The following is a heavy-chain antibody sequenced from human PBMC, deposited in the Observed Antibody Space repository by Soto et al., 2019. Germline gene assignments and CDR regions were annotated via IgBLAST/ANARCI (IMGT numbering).Heavy chain of an antibody. CDR3: ASEEDSSGYGDDAFDS. V-gene: IGHV3-30*04. CDR2: ISYDGRNK. CDR1: GFIFSTYA. J-gene: IGHJ3*02. Sequence: QVQLVESGGGVVQPGRSLRLSCAASGFIFSTYAMHWVRQAPGKGLEWVTFISYDGRNKYYADSVKDRFTISRDNSKNTVYRLMNSLRTEDTAVYYCASEEDSSGYGDDAFDSWGQGPMVTVPS. D-gene: IGHD3-22*01.